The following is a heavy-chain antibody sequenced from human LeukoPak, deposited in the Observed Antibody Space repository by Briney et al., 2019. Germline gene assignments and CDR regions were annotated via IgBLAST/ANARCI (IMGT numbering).Heavy chain of an antibody. V-gene: IGHV3-23*01. D-gene: IGHD3-22*01. J-gene: IGHJ4*02. CDR2: ISGSGGST. Sequence: GGSLRLSCAASGFTFSSYAMSWVRQAPVKGLEWVSAISGSGGSTYYADSVKGRFTISRDNSKNTLYLQMNSLRAEDTAVYYCAKNYYDSSGLDYWGQGTLVTVSS. CDR3: AKNYYDSSGLDY. CDR1: GFTFSSYA.